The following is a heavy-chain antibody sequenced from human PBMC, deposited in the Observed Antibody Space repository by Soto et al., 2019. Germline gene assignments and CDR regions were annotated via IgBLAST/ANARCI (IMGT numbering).Heavy chain of an antibody. J-gene: IGHJ5*02. CDR2: INAGNGNT. D-gene: IGHD3-9*01. Sequence: ASVKVSCKASGYTFTSYAMHWVRQAPGQRLEWMGWINAGNGNTKYSQKFQGRVTITRDTSASTAYMELSSLRSEDTAVYYCAIWFYYDILTGYYLNWFDPWGQGTLVTVSS. CDR1: GYTFTSYA. V-gene: IGHV1-3*01. CDR3: AIWFYYDILTGYYLNWFDP.